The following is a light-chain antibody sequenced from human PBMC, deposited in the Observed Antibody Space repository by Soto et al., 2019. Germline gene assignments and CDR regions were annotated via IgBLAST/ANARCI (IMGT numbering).Light chain of an antibody. CDR1: QDITNH. CDR3: QKYDDVPQ. CDR2: DAS. Sequence: DIQMTQSPSSLSASVGDTVTITCQASQDITNHLNWYQQKPGKAPNLLIYDASHLETGVPSRFSGSGSVTYFTLTLSSLQPEDIATYYCQKYDDVPQFGPGTKVDF. V-gene: IGKV1-33*01. J-gene: IGKJ3*01.